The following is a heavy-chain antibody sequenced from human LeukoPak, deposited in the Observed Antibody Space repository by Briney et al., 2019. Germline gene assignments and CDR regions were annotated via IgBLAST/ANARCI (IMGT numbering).Heavy chain of an antibody. CDR1: GFTFSSYA. D-gene: IGHD1-26*01. CDR3: ARDFGELLNAFDI. Sequence: PGGSLRLSCAASGFTFSSYAMHWVRQAPGKGLEWVAVISYDGSNKYYADSVKGRFTISRDNSKNTLYLQMNSLRAEDTAVYYCARDFGELLNAFDIWGQGTMVTVSS. V-gene: IGHV3-30-3*01. J-gene: IGHJ3*02. CDR2: ISYDGSNK.